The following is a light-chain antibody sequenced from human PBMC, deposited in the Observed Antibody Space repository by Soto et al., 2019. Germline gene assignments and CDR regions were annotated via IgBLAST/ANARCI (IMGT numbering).Light chain of an antibody. V-gene: IGKV3-11*01. CDR3: HRRSSWPIT. J-gene: IGKJ5*01. CDR2: DAF. CDR1: QSVSNY. Sequence: EMVLTQSPATLSLSPGETPTLSCRASQSVSNYLAWYQEKPGQAPRLLIYDAFNRATGIPARFSGSGSGTDFTLTISSLEPEDFEVYYCHRRSSWPITFGQGTRLEIK.